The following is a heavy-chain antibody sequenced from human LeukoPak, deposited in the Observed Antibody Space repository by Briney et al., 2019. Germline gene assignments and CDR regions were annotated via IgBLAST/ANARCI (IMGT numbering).Heavy chain of an antibody. D-gene: IGHD2-15*01. Sequence: SETLSLTCTVSGGSISSYYWSWIRQPPGKGLEWIGYIYYSGSTNYNPSLKSRVTISADTSKNQVSLKLSSVTAADTAVYYCATRVSGVVVAPYWYFDLWGRGTLVTVFS. CDR2: IYYSGST. CDR3: ATRVSGVVVAPYWYFDL. CDR1: GGSISSYY. J-gene: IGHJ2*01. V-gene: IGHV4-59*01.